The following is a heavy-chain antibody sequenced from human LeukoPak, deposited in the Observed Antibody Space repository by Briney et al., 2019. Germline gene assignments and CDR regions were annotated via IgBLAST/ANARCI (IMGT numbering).Heavy chain of an antibody. CDR3: ARDLHPVPAAIPYYYGMDV. CDR1: RDSVTGESYY. V-gene: IGHV4-61*01. CDR2: IYHSGSA. J-gene: IGHJ6*02. Sequence: TSETLSLTCAVSRDSVTGESYYWSWIRQPPGKGLEWIGNIYHSGSAIYNPSLKSRVTMSVDTSKNQFSLKLSSVTAADTAVYYCARDLHPVPAAIPYYYGMDVWGQGTTVTVSS. D-gene: IGHD2-2*02.